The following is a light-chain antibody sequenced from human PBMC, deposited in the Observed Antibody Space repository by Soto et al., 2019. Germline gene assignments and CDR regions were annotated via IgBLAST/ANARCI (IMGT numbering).Light chain of an antibody. V-gene: IGKV3-20*01. CDR3: LLYGSSHT. CDR1: QSVSSNY. CDR2: GAS. J-gene: IGKJ2*01. Sequence: EIVLTQSPGTLSLSPGERATLSCRASQSVSSNYLAWYLQKPGQAPSLLIYGASTRAAGISDRFSGSGSGTDFTLTISRLEPEDFAVFYCLLYGSSHTFGQGIRLEI.